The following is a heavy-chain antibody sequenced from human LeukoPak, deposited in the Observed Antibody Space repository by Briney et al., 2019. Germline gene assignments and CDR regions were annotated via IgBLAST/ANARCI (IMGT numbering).Heavy chain of an antibody. Sequence: NPSETLSLTCTISGGSISTYYWSWIRQPPGKGLEWIGYIYYSGITKYNPSVKSQVTISVDTSKNQFSLKVSSVTAADTAVYYCARGTNMMASLRFDPWGQGTLVTVSS. CDR2: IYYSGIT. V-gene: IGHV4-59*01. D-gene: IGHD2-8*01. CDR3: ARGTNMMASLRFDP. J-gene: IGHJ5*02. CDR1: GGSISTYY.